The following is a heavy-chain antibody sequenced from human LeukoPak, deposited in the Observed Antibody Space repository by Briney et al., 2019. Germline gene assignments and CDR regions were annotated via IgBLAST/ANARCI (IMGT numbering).Heavy chain of an antibody. V-gene: IGHV4-61*05. CDR3: ARVLGGYHPFDY. Sequence: PSETLSLTCTVSGGSINSSSYYWGWIRQPPGKGLEWIGYIYYSGSTNYNPSLKTRVTISVDTSKNQFSLKLSSVTAADTAVYYCARVLGGYHPFDYWGQGTLVTVSS. D-gene: IGHD1-26*01. J-gene: IGHJ4*02. CDR2: IYYSGST. CDR1: GGSINSSSYY.